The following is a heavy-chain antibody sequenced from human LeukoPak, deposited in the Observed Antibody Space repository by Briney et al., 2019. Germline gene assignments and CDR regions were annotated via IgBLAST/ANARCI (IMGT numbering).Heavy chain of an antibody. CDR1: GFSFSNYG. CDR2: IWYDGSNK. J-gene: IGHJ4*02. CDR3: ARPYRYCSGGSCSEHYFDS. D-gene: IGHD2-15*01. Sequence: PGGSLRLSCAASGFSFSNYGMHWVRQAPGKGLEWVAVIWYDGSNKFYADSVKGRFTISRDNSKNTLYLQMNSLRAEDTAVYYCARPYRYCSGGSCSEHYFDSWGQGALVIVSS. V-gene: IGHV3-33*01.